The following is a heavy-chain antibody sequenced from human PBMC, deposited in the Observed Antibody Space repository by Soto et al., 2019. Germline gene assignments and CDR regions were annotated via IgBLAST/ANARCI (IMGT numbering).Heavy chain of an antibody. V-gene: IGHV4-59*01. J-gene: IGHJ5*02. CDR1: NCSISTYY. CDR3: VRDYLLTGFDT. D-gene: IGHD3-9*01. Sequence: SETLSLTCRVSNCSISTYYWTWVRQPPGKGLEWIGYVYYSGSTNYNPSLKSRVAMSIDTSKNQFSLELKSVTAADTATYYCVRDYLLTGFDTWGQGTLVTVSS. CDR2: VYYSGST.